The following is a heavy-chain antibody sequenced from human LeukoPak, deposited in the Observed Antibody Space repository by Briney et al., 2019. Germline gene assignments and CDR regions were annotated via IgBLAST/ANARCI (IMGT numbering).Heavy chain of an antibody. V-gene: IGHV4-30-2*01. J-gene: IGHJ4*02. Sequence: NSSETLSLTCTVSGGSISSGGYYWCWIRQPPGKGLEWIGYIYHSGSTYYNPSLKSRVTISVDRSKNQFSLKLSSVTAADTAVYYCARDTPGSSSLDFWGQGTLVTVSS. D-gene: IGHD6-6*01. CDR2: IYHSGST. CDR1: GGSISSGGYY. CDR3: ARDTPGSSSLDF.